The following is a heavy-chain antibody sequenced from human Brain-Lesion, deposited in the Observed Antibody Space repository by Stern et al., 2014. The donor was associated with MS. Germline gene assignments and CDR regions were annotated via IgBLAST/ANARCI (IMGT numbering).Heavy chain of an antibody. V-gene: IGHV3-21*02. CDR2: ISVGTDYI. D-gene: IGHD2-2*01. J-gene: IGHJ6*02. CDR3: ARVDCSGTNCFYYYYGMDV. Sequence: EVQLVESGGGLVKPGGSLRLSCEASGFTFNSYSMNWVRQAPGKGLEWVSSISVGTDYIDYADSVKGRFTISRDNAKNSLFLQMNTLRAEDTAVYYCARVDCSGTNCFYYYYGMDVWGQGTTVTVSS. CDR1: GFTFNSYS.